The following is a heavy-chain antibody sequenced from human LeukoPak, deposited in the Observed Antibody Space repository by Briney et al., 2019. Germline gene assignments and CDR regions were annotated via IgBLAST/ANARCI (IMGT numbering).Heavy chain of an antibody. Sequence: ASVKVSCEASGYTFTSDGISWVRQAPGQGLEWMGWISAYNGNTNYAQKLQGRVTMTTDTSTSTAYMELRSLRSDDTAVYYCARALSPRRPSDYWGQGTLVTVSS. CDR1: GYTFTSDG. CDR3: ARALSPRRPSDY. D-gene: IGHD3-16*02. J-gene: IGHJ4*02. V-gene: IGHV1-18*01. CDR2: ISAYNGNT.